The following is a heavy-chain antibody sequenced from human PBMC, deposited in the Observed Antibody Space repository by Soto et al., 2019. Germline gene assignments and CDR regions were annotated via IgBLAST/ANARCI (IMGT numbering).Heavy chain of an antibody. CDR2: ISGSGGST. CDR3: ASTYTIFGVVPNYFDY. CDR1: GFTFSSYA. Sequence: GGSLRLSCAASGFTFSSYAMSWVRQAPGKGLEWVSAISGSGGSTYYAESVKGRFTISRDNSKNTLFLQMNSLRAEDTAVYYFASTYTIFGVVPNYFDYWGQGTLVTVSS. J-gene: IGHJ4*02. D-gene: IGHD3-3*01. V-gene: IGHV3-23*01.